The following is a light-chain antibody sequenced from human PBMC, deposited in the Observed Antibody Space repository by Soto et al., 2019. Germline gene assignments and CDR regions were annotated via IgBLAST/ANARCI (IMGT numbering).Light chain of an antibody. V-gene: IGLV1-44*01. J-gene: IGLJ3*02. CDR1: KSDIGSNT. Sequence: QSVLTQPPSVSGTPGQRVTISCSGGKSDIGSNTVFWFQHVPGTAPRLLIYTNNQRPSGVPDRFSGSKSDTSASLAISGLQSEDDADYSCATWDGILNVCVFGGGTKLTVL. CDR2: TNN. CDR3: ATWDGILNVCV.